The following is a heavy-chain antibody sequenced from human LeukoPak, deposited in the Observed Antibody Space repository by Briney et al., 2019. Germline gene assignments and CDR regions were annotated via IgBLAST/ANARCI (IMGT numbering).Heavy chain of an antibody. V-gene: IGHV1-69*02. CDR1: GGTFSSYT. CDR2: IIPILGIA. D-gene: IGHD3-10*01. CDR3: AGNYPTRVRGDLAAY. Sequence: ASVKVSCKASGGTFSSYTISWVRQPPGQGLEWMGRIIPILGIANYAQKFQGRVTITADKSTSTAYMELSRLRSEDTAVYYCAGNYPTRVRGDLAAYWGQGTLVPVSS. J-gene: IGHJ4*02.